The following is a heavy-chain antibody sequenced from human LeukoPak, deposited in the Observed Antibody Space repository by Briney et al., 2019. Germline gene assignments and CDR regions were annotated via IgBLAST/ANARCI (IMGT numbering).Heavy chain of an antibody. V-gene: IGHV3-48*03. J-gene: IGHJ3*02. CDR2: ISSSGSTK. Sequence: GGSLRLSCAASGFTFSSYEMNWVRQAPGKGLEWVSYISSSGSTKYYADSVKGRFTISRDNAKNSLYLQMNSLRAEDTAVYYCAREIAAAGHHDAFDIWGQGPMVTVSS. D-gene: IGHD6-13*01. CDR1: GFTFSSYE. CDR3: AREIAAAGHHDAFDI.